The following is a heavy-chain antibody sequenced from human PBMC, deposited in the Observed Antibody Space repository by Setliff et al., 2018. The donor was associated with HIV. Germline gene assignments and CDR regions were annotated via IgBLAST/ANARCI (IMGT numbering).Heavy chain of an antibody. CDR3: AKSIAGYYYMDV. CDR2: IYSGGST. D-gene: IGHD6-6*01. J-gene: IGHJ6*03. Sequence: GGSLRLSCAASGFTVSSNYMSWVRQAPGKGLEWVSVIYSGGSTYYADSVKGRFTISRDNSKNTLYLQMNSLRVEDTAVYFCAKSIAGYYYMDVWGKGTSVTVS. CDR1: GFTVSSNY. V-gene: IGHV3-53*01.